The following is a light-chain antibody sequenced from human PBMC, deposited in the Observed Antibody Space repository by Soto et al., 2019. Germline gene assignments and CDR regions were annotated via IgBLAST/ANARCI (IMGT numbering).Light chain of an antibody. J-gene: IGKJ1*01. CDR1: QTVSSN. CDR3: QQYNDWPLT. V-gene: IGKV3-15*01. Sequence: EIILTQSPDTLSLSAWERATLSCRSSQTVSSNYLAWCQQRPGQAPRLLIYDASNRATGIPARFSGSGSGTEFTLTISSLQSEDFALYYCQQYNDWPLTFGQGTKVDIK. CDR2: DAS.